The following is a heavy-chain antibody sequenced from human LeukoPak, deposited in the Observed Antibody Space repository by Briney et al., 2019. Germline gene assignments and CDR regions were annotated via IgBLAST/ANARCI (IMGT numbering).Heavy chain of an antibody. CDR1: GDTVSSNSAA. CDR3: ARGGNWFDP. D-gene: IGHD3-16*01. Sequence: SQTLSLTCAISGDTVSSNSAAWNWIRQPPSKGLEWLGRTYYRCKRYYDSALSVRSTISINPDKSQNPLSLQSNTATPAAAAVYYCARGGNWFDPGGQGTLVTVPS. V-gene: IGHV6-1*01. CDR2: TYYRCKRYY. J-gene: IGHJ5*02.